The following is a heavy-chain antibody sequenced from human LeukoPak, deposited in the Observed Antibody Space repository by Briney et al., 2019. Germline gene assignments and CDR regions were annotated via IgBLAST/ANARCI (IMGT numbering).Heavy chain of an antibody. CDR1: GFTFMTSA. V-gene: IGHV3-64D*06. J-gene: IGHJ3*02. CDR2: INDYGNRI. Sequence: GGSLRLSCSASGFTFMTSAMHWVRQAPGKGLEYVSSINDYGNRIHYAGSVKGRFSISRDTSTNTLYLQMSSLRPEDTAVYHCVKYRPGSYAFDIWGQGTMVTVSS. D-gene: IGHD3-10*01. CDR3: VKYRPGSYAFDI.